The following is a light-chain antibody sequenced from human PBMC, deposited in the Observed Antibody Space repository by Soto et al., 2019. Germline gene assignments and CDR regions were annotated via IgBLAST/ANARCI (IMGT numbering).Light chain of an antibody. CDR3: QQNGSSSIT. V-gene: IGKV3-20*01. CDR2: DVS. CDR1: QSFSNN. J-gene: IGKJ5*01. Sequence: EIVMTHSPPTLSVSPGESATLSCRPSQSFSNNLTWYQQKPGQAPRLLIYDVSNGATGIPARFSGSGSGTDFTLTNSRLEPEDFAVYYRQQNGSSSITCGQVTRLEIK.